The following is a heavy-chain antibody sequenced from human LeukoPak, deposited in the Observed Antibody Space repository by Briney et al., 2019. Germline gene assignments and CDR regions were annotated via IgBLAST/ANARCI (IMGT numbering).Heavy chain of an antibody. CDR1: GESISTYS. CDR2: INTIGST. D-gene: IGHD5-24*01. J-gene: IGHJ2*01. Sequence: PSETLSLTCTVSGFVSGESISTYSWSWFRQPAGKGLEWLGRINTIGSTNYNPSLKTRVTISEDKSNNQLSLRLSSVTAADTAVYFCARDSRDTAPWYFDVWGRGTLVTVSS. CDR3: ARDSRDTAPWYFDV. V-gene: IGHV4-4*07.